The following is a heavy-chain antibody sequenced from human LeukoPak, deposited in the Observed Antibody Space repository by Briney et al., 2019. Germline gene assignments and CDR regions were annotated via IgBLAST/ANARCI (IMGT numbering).Heavy chain of an antibody. CDR3: ARDFGCNSDY. V-gene: IGHV3-74*01. CDR2: INRDGRTI. CDR1: GFTVSSYW. Sequence: GGSLRLSCAASGFTVSSYWMHWVRQAPGEGLVWASRINRDGRTISYAGSVKGRFTISRDNAKNTLYLQMNSLRFEDTAVYYCARDFGCNSDYWGQGTLVTVSS. J-gene: IGHJ4*02. D-gene: IGHD4-23*01.